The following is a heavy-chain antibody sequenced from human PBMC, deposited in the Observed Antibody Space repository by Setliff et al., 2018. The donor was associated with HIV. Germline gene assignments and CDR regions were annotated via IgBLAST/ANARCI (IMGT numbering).Heavy chain of an antibody. CDR1: GGPFSGYY. CDR2: INHSGST. CDR3: ARFWVGLDAFDI. V-gene: IGHV4-34*01. J-gene: IGHJ3*02. Sequence: SETLSLTWAVYGGPFSGYYWSWIRQPPGKGLEWIGEINHSGSTKYSPSLKSRVTISVDTSKNQFSLKVRSVTAADTAVYYCARFWVGLDAFDIWGQGTMVTVSS. D-gene: IGHD3-16*01.